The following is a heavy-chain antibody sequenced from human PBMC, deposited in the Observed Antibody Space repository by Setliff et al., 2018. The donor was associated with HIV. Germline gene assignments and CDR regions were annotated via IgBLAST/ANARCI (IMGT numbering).Heavy chain of an antibody. CDR3: VRGVQSPPHYSYYYMDV. V-gene: IGHV1-69*02. Sequence: SVKVSCKATRSTFNSHTINWVRQAPGQGLDWVGRIIPILGVANYAQRFQGKVTITADKSTSTAYMELTSLRFDDTAMYYCVRGVQSPPHYSYYYMDVWGEGTMVTVSS. CDR2: IIPILGVA. CDR1: RSTFNSHT. D-gene: IGHD3-3*01. J-gene: IGHJ6*03.